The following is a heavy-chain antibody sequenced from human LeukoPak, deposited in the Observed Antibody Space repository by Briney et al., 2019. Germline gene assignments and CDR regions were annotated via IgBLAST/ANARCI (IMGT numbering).Heavy chain of an antibody. Sequence: PGGSLRLSCAASGFTFSTYEFNWVRQAPGKGLEWLSYISSSGGTIYYADPVKGRFTISRDNAKNSLYLQMDSLRAEDTAIYYCARGARGYTYGRFDYRGQGTLVTVSS. D-gene: IGHD5-18*01. CDR2: ISSSGGTI. J-gene: IGHJ4*02. CDR3: ARGARGYTYGRFDY. CDR1: GFTFSTYE. V-gene: IGHV3-48*03.